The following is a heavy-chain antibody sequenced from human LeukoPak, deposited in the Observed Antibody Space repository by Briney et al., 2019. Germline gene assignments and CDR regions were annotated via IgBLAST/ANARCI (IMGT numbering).Heavy chain of an antibody. CDR2: IYTSGST. J-gene: IGHJ6*03. CDR1: GGSISSGSYY. CDR3: ARNHRFLNYMDV. D-gene: IGHD3-3*01. Sequence: PSETLSLTCTVSGGSISSGSYYWSWIRQPAGKGLEWIGRIYTSGSTNYNPSLKSRVTISVDTSKNQFSLKLSSVTAADTAVYYCARNHRFLNYMDVWGEGTTVTVSS. V-gene: IGHV4-61*02.